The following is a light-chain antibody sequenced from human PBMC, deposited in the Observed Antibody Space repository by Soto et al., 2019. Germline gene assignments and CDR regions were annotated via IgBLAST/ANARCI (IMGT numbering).Light chain of an antibody. V-gene: IGKV1-39*01. CDR3: QQSHSAPLT. CDR1: QSISSH. Sequence: QMTQSPSSLFASVGDRVTITCRASQSISSHLNWYQQKVGQTPRLLIYAASTLQSEVQPRFSGSGSGTEVTLTISGLQREDFATYYCQQSHSAPLTFGGGTKIQI. J-gene: IGKJ4*01. CDR2: AAS.